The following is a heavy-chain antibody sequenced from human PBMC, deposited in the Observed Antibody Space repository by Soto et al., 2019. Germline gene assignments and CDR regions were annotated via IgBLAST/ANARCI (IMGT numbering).Heavy chain of an antibody. CDR2: IYYSGST. V-gene: IGHV4-61*01. D-gene: IGHD5-18*01. Sequence: SETLSLTCTVSGGSVSSGSYYWSWIRQPPGKGLEWIGYIYYSGSTNYNPFLKSRVTISADTSKNQISLNLRSVTAADTAVYYCALHPSYGYGPIDYWGQGTLVTVSS. J-gene: IGHJ4*02. CDR1: GGSVSSGSYY. CDR3: ALHPSYGYGPIDY.